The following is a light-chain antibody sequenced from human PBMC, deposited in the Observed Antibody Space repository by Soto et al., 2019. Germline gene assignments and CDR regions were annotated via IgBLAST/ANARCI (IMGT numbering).Light chain of an antibody. CDR2: KAS. J-gene: IGKJ4*01. CDR3: QQYKDYPLT. CDR1: QSISSW. V-gene: IGKV1-5*03. Sequence: DIQMTQSPSTLSASVGDRVTITCRASQSISSWLAWYQQKPGKAPNLLIYKASTLESGVPSRFSGSGSGTEFTLTSSSVQPDDFATYYCQQYKDYPLTFGGGTKVDIK.